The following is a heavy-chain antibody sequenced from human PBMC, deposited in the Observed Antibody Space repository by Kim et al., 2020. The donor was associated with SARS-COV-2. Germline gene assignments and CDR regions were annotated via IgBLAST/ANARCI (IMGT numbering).Heavy chain of an antibody. D-gene: IGHD2-2*01. J-gene: IGHJ6*02. Sequence: GGSLRLSCAASGFTFSSYSMNWVRQAPGKGLEWVSSISSSSSYIYYADSVKGRFTISRDNAKNSLYLQMNSLRAEDTAVYYCAREREGIVVVPAAMNYGMDVWGQGTTVTVSS. V-gene: IGHV3-21*01. CDR3: AREREGIVVVPAAMNYGMDV. CDR1: GFTFSSYS. CDR2: ISSSSSYI.